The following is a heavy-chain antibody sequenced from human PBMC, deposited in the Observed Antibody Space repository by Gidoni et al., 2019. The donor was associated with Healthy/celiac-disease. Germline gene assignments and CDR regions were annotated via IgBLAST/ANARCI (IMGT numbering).Heavy chain of an antibody. V-gene: IGHV1-69*01. CDR1: GGPFSSYA. J-gene: IGHJ4*02. D-gene: IGHD6-25*01. CDR3: ASGLSPRQGAAY. Sequence: QVQLVQSGAEVKKPASSVTVPCKASGGPFSSYAISWVRQAPGQGLEWMGGIIPIFGTANYAQKFQGRVTITADESTSTAYMELSSLRSEDTAVYYCASGLSPRQGAAYWGQGTLVTVSS. CDR2: IIPIFGTA.